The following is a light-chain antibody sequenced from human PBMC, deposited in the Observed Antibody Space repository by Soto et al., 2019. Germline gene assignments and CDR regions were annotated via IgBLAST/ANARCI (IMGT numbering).Light chain of an antibody. CDR3: QSYDSSLNGYV. Sequence: QSVLTQPPSVSGAPGQRVSISCTGSSSNIGAGYGVHWYHQLPGTAPKLLIFGNNNRPSGVPDRFSGSKSDTSASLGITGLQAEDEADYYCQSYDSSLNGYVFGTGTKATVL. J-gene: IGLJ1*01. CDR1: SSNIGAGYG. CDR2: GNN. V-gene: IGLV1-40*01.